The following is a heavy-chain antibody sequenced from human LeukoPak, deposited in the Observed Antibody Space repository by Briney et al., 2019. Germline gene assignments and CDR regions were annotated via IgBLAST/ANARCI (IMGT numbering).Heavy chain of an antibody. CDR2: MDPNSGNT. J-gene: IGHJ5*02. CDR1: GYTFTSYD. CDR3: ARRRMKNNNWFDP. V-gene: IGHV1-8*01. Sequence: GASVKVSCKASGYTFTSYDINWVRQATGQGLKWMGWMDPNSGNTGYAQKFQGRVTMTRNTSISTAYMELSSLRSEDTAVYYCARRRMKNNNWFDPWGQGTLVTVSS.